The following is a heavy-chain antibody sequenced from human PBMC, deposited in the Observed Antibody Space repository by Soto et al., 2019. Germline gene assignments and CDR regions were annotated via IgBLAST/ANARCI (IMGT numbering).Heavy chain of an antibody. CDR2: IYGDDDK. J-gene: IGHJ4*02. CDR1: AFSLTTKTEG. D-gene: IGHD2-2*01. V-gene: IGHV2-5*02. CDR3: VHTPAYGSGTGCNYFDF. Sequence: QITLKESGPPLVSPTQTLTLTCTFSAFSLTTKTEGVGWIRQPPGKALQWLTNIYGDDDKWYSPSLKNRLTITKDTSKNQVVLSMSNMDPVDTATYYCVHTPAYGSGTGCNYFDFWGLGTLVTVSS.